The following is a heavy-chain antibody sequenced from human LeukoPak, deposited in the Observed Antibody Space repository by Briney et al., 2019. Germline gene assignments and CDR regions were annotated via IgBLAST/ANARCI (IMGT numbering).Heavy chain of an antibody. CDR1: GGTFSSYG. Sequence: SVKVSCKASGGTFSSYGISWVRQAPGQGLEWMGRIIPILGIANYARKFQGRVTITADKSTSTAYMELSSLRSEDTAVYYCASQESSGWSSFDYWGQGTLVTVSS. D-gene: IGHD6-19*01. V-gene: IGHV1-69*04. CDR2: IIPILGIA. J-gene: IGHJ4*02. CDR3: ASQESSGWSSFDY.